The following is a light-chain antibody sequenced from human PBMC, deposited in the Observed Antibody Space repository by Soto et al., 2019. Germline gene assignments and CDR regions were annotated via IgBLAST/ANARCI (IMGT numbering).Light chain of an antibody. CDR1: QSVRSNY. Sequence: EIVLTQSPGTLSLSPGERATLSCRASQSVRSNYLAWYQQKPGQAPRLLIYGASSRATGIPDRFSGTGSGTYFTPTISRLEPEDFAVYYCQQYGGSPYTFGQGTKLEIK. J-gene: IGKJ2*01. CDR2: GAS. V-gene: IGKV3-20*01. CDR3: QQYGGSPYT.